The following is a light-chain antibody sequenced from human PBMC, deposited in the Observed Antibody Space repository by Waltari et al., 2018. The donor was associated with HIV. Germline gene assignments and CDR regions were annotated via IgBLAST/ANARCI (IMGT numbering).Light chain of an antibody. J-gene: IGLJ2*01. V-gene: IGLV3-19*01. CDR3: NSRDSSGNHVV. CDR1: SLRSYY. CDR2: GKN. Sequence: SSELTQDPAVSVALGQTVRITCQGDSLRSYYASWYQQKPGQAPVLVIYGKNNRPSGIPDRFPCASAGNTASLTITGAQAEDEADYYCNSRDSSGNHVVLGGGTKLTVL.